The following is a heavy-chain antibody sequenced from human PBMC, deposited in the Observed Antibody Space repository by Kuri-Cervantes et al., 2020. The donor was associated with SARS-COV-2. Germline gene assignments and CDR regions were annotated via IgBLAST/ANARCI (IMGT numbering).Heavy chain of an antibody. Sequence: SGLTLANPKQTLTLTCTLSGFSLRSSGVRVSWIRQPPGKPLEWLARIDWDDDKFYNTSLKNRLTISKDTSRNQVVRTMTSMDPVDTATYYCARARSGFNHFDSWGQGSLVTVSS. CDR2: IDWDDDK. D-gene: IGHD6-19*01. J-gene: IGHJ4*02. CDR1: GFSLRSSGVR. CDR3: ARARSGFNHFDS. V-gene: IGHV2-70*04.